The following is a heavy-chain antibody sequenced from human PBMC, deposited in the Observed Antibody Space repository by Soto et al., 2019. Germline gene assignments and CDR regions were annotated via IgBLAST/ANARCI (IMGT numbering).Heavy chain of an antibody. V-gene: IGHV4-59*01. CDR3: ALGYCSSTSGLAINAFDI. CDR2: IYYSGST. D-gene: IGHD2-2*01. J-gene: IGHJ3*02. CDR1: GGSISSYY. Sequence: SETLSLTCTVSGGSISSYYWSWIRQPPGKGLEWIGYIYYSGSTNYNPSLKSRVTISVDTSKNQFSLKLSSVTAADTAVYYCALGYCSSTSGLAINAFDIWGQGTMVTVSS.